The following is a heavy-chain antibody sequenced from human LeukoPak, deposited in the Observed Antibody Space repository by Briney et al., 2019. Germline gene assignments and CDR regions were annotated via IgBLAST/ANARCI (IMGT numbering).Heavy chain of an antibody. D-gene: IGHD5-18*01. V-gene: IGHV3-33*01. J-gene: IGHJ6*03. CDR1: GFTFSSYG. Sequence: GGSLRLSCAASGFTFSSYGMHWVRQAPGKGLEWVAVIWYDGSNKYYADSVKGLFTISRDNSKNTLYLQMNSLRAEDTAVYYCARDRDTAMVTYYMDVWGKGTTVTVSS. CDR2: IWYDGSNK. CDR3: ARDRDTAMVTYYMDV.